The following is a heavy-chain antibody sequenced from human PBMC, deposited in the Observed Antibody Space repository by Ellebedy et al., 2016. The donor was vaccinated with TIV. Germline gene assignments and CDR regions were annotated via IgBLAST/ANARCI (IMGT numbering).Heavy chain of an antibody. CDR2: IIPILGIA. V-gene: IGHV1-69*04. J-gene: IGHJ1*01. D-gene: IGHD3-22*01. CDR3: ASGYYDSSGYSGYFQH. CDR1: GGTFSSYA. Sequence: SVKVSCXASGGTFSSYAISWVRQAPGQGLEWMGRIIPILGIANYAQKFQGRVTITADKSTSTAYMELSSLRSEDTAVYYCASGYYDSSGYSGYFQHWGQGTLVTVSS.